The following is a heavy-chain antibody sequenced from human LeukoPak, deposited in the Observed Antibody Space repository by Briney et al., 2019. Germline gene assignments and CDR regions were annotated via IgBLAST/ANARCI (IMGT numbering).Heavy chain of an antibody. CDR3: AVTFGGVIADY. V-gene: IGHV3-7*01. CDR1: GFTFSSYW. J-gene: IGHJ4*02. Sequence: GGSLRLSCAASGFTFSSYWMSWVRQAPGKGLEWVANIKEDGSEKYYVDSVKGRFTISRDNAKNSLYLQMNSLRAEDTAVYYCAVTFGGVIADYWGQGTLVTVSS. CDR2: IKEDGSEK. D-gene: IGHD3-16*02.